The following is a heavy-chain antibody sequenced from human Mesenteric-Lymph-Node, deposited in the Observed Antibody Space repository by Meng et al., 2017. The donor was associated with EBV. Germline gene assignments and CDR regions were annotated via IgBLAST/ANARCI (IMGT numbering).Heavy chain of an antibody. V-gene: IGHV4-61*03. J-gene: IGHJ4*02. CDR1: GGSVNSGSYY. CDR3: VRGYGSGSYRYFDY. Sequence: QGQLQESGPGLVKPSETLSLTCPVSGGSVNSGSYYWSWIRQPPGKGLQWIGYIFSSGSTNYNPSFKSRVTISVDMSKNHFSLRLTSVTPADTAVYYCVRGYGSGSYRYFDYWGQGTLVTVSS. D-gene: IGHD3-10*01. CDR2: IFSSGST.